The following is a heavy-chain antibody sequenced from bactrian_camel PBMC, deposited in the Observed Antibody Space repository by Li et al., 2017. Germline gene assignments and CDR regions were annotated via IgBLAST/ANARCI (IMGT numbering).Heavy chain of an antibody. Sequence: HVQLVESGGGSVQAGGSLTLSCAVSGWRYSSAPMGWFGQAPGKEREGVAAISTGGTIYYADSVKGRFTISRDNAKNTLYLEMSSLKPEDTAKYYCAADLFLKIFMAESYSYTFLGSLWGQGTQVTVS. J-gene: IGHJ4*01. CDR3: AADLFLKIFMAESYSYTFLGSL. CDR1: GWRYSSAP. CDR2: ISTGGTI. V-gene: IGHV3S57*01. D-gene: IGHD2*01.